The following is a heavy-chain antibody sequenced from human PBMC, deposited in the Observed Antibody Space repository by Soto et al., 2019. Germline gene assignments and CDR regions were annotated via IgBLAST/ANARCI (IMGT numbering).Heavy chain of an antibody. CDR2: IYTSGRT. J-gene: IGHJ4*02. D-gene: IGHD6-19*01. Sequence: QVQLQESGPGLVKSSETLSLTCTVSGGSIISYYCSWIRQSAGKGLEWIGRIYTSGRTNYNPSLKSRVTMSVDTSKNQFSLKLSSVTAADTAVYYCARETGSSGSYEYWGQGTLVTVSS. CDR1: GGSIISYY. CDR3: ARETGSSGSYEY. V-gene: IGHV4-4*07.